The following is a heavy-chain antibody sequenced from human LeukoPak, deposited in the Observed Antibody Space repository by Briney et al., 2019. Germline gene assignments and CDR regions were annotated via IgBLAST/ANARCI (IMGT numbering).Heavy chain of an antibody. CDR1: GYTFSGTCWY. Sequence: ASVKVSCKASGYTFSGTCWYLYWLRQAPGQGLECMGWIYPNNGATAYAQKFQGRVAMTRDTSISTAYMELRRLRPDDTAVYYCARDGPAQMVEFDYWGQGTLVTVSS. D-gene: IGHD3-10*01. J-gene: IGHJ4*02. V-gene: IGHV1-2*02. CDR2: IYPNNGAT. CDR3: ARDGPAQMVEFDY.